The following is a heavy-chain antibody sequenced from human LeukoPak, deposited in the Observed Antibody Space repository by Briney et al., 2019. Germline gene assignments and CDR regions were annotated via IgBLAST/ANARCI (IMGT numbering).Heavy chain of an antibody. J-gene: IGHJ4*02. CDR1: GGTFSSYA. V-gene: IGHV1-69*04. Sequence: ASVKVSCKASGGTFSSYAISWVRQAPGQGLEWMERIIPILGIANYAQKFQGRVTITADKSTSTAYMELSSLRSEDTAVYYCARGVPYSSSWYGTLGYWGQGTLVTVSS. CDR2: IIPILGIA. D-gene: IGHD6-13*01. CDR3: ARGVPYSSSWYGTLGY.